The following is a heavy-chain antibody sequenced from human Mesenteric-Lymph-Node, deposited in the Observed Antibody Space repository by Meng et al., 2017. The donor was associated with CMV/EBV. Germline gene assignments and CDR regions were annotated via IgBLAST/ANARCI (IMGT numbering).Heavy chain of an antibody. CDR1: GGSISSSSYY. CDR2: IYYSGST. D-gene: IGHD1-20*01. J-gene: IGHJ4*02. CDR3: ARDLPPKYNWNQYYFDY. V-gene: IGHV4-39*07. Sequence: SETLSLTCTVSGGSISSSSYYWGWIRQPPGKGLEWIGSIYYSGSTYYNPSLKSRVTISVDTSKNQFSLKLSSVTAADTAVYYCARDLPPKYNWNQYYFDYWGQGTLVTVSS.